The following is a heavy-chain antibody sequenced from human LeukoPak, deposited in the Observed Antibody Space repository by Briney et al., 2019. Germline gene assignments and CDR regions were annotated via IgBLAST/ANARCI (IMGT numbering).Heavy chain of an antibody. J-gene: IGHJ4*02. D-gene: IGHD2-8*02. CDR1: GGSISSYS. Sequence: SETLSLTCTVSGGSISSYSWSWIRQPPGKGLEWIGYIYYSGSANYNPSLKSRVTIPVDTSRNQFSLRLTSVTAADTAVYYCARESAGSLHDSTAAFHYWGQGILVIVSS. V-gene: IGHV4-59*01. CDR3: ARESAGSLHDSTAAFHY. CDR2: IYYSGSA.